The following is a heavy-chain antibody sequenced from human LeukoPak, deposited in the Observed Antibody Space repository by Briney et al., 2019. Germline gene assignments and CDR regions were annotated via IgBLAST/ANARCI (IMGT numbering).Heavy chain of an antibody. V-gene: IGHV1-3*02. J-gene: IGHJ4*02. CDR1: GYTFTKYG. CDR2: SNAGSSNT. CDR3: AREADSGSYLHY. Sequence: GASVKVSCKASGYTFTKYGIHWVRQAPGQRLEWMGWSNAGSSNTKYSQEFQSRVTITRDTSASTAYMELSSLRSEDMAVYYCAREADSGSYLHYWGQGTLVTVSS. D-gene: IGHD1-26*01.